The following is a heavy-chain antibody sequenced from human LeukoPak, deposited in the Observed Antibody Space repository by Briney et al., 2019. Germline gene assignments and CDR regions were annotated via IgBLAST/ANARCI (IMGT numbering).Heavy chain of an antibody. J-gene: IGHJ4*02. CDR1: GFTFSSYG. D-gene: IGHD4-17*01. Sequence: GGSLRLSCAASGFTFSSYGMHWVRPAAGKGLEWEAVIRYDGSNTYYADSVKGRFTISRDNSKNTPYLQMNSLRAEDTAVYYCATDTDYGDYVFDFDYWGQGTLVTVSS. CDR2: IRYDGSNT. CDR3: ATDTDYGDYVFDFDY. V-gene: IGHV3-30*02.